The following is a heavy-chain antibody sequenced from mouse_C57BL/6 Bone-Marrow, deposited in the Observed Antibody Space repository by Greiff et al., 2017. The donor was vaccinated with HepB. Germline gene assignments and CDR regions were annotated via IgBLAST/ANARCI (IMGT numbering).Heavy chain of an antibody. Sequence: QVQLQQSGAELVRPGTSVKVSCKASGYAFTNYLIEWVKQRPGQGLEWIGVINPGSGGTNYNEKFKGKATLTADKSSSTAYMQLSSLTSEDSAVYFCARDPPYYWGQGTSVTVSS. CDR3: ARDPPYY. CDR1: GYAFTNYL. CDR2: INPGSGGT. J-gene: IGHJ4*01. V-gene: IGHV1-54*01.